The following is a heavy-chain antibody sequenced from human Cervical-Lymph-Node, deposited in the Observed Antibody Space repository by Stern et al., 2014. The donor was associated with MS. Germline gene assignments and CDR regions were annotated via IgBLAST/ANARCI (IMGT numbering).Heavy chain of an antibody. Sequence: QLQLQESGPGLVKPSGTLSLTCAVSGGSISSDHWWTWVRQPPGRGLEWIGEIFHSGSTIYNPSLKSRVTMSGDKSQNHFSLKLTSVTAADTAVYYCATGRTALLDYWGQGTLVTVSS. D-gene: IGHD1/OR15-1a*01. CDR1: GGSISSDHW. CDR3: ATGRTALLDY. J-gene: IGHJ4*02. V-gene: IGHV4-4*02. CDR2: IFHSGST.